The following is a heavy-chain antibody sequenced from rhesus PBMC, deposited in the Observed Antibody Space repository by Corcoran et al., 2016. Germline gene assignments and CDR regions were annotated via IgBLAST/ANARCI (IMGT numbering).Heavy chain of an antibody. J-gene: IGHJ4*01. D-gene: IGHD3-34*01. V-gene: IGHV4S7*01. CDR3: ASPYWGDYYDSYYFDY. CDR1: GGSISGGYG. Sequence: QVQLQESGPGLLKPSETLSLTCAVSGGSISGGYGWGWIRQPPGKGLEWIGSIYSSSGNTYYNPSLKSRGTSSTDTSKNQVALKRSAVTAADTAVYYCASPYWGDYYDSYYFDYWGQGVLVTVSS. CDR2: IYSSSGNT.